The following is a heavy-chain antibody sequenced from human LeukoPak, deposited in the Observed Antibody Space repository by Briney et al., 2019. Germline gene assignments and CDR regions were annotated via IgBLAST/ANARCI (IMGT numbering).Heavy chain of an antibody. D-gene: IGHD3-3*01. Sequence: HTGGSLRLSCAASGFTFSSYAMSWVRQAPGKGLEWVSAISGSGGSTYYADSVEGRFTISRDNSKNTLYLQMNSLRAEDTAVYYCARGFYDFWSGSTIDYWGQGTLVTVSS. CDR3: ARGFYDFWSGSTIDY. V-gene: IGHV3-23*01. CDR2: ISGSGGST. CDR1: GFTFSSYA. J-gene: IGHJ4*02.